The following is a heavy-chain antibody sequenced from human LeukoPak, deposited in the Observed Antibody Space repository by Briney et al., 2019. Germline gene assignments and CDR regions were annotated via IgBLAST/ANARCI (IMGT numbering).Heavy chain of an antibody. V-gene: IGHV1-8*01. Sequence: ASVKVSCKASGYTFTSYDINWVRQATGQGLEWMGWMNPNSGNTGYAQKFQGRVTMTRNTSISTAYMELSSLRSEDTAVYYCARGGSVVATVTTRDHHGGAWWFDPWGQGALVTVSS. J-gene: IGHJ5*02. CDR1: GYTFTSYD. CDR3: ARGGSVVATVTTRDHHGGAWWFDP. CDR2: MNPNSGNT. D-gene: IGHD4-11*01.